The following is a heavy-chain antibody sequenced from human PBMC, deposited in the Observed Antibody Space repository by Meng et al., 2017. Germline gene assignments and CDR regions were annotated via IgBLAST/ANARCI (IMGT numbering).Heavy chain of an antibody. V-gene: IGHV1-18*01. CDR1: GYTFTSYG. CDR3: ARYCSGGSCYRSFDY. Sequence: ASVKVSCKASGYTFTSYGISWLRQAPGQGREWMGWISDYNGNTNYAQKLQGRVTMTTDTSTSTAYMELRSLRSDDTAVYYCARYCSGGSCYRSFDYWGQGTLVTVSS. D-gene: IGHD2-15*01. J-gene: IGHJ4*02. CDR2: ISDYNGNT.